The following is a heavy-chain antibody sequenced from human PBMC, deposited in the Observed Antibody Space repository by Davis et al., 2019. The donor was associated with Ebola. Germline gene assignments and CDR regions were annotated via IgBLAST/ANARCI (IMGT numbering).Heavy chain of an antibody. CDR3: ARGRDRLLWFGELED. V-gene: IGHV1-69*04. J-gene: IGHJ4*02. D-gene: IGHD3-10*01. CDR1: GGTFSSYA. Sequence: SVKVSCKASGGTFSSYAISWVRQAPGQGLEWMGRIIPILGIANYAQKFQGRVTITADKSTSTANMELSSLRSEDTAVYYCARGRDRLLWFGELEDWGQGTLVTVSS. CDR2: IIPILGIA.